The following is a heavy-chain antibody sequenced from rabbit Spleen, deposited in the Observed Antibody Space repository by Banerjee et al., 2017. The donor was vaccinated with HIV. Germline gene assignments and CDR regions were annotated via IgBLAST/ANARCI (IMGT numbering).Heavy chain of an antibody. V-gene: IGHV1S40*01. CDR1: GVSFSSNHY. CDR3: ARDSGSSFSSYGMDL. CDR2: IEGGSSAFS. Sequence: QSLEESGGDLVKPGASLTLTCTASGVSFSSNHYMCWVRQAPGKGLEWIACIEGGSSAFSYFASWAKGRFTISKTSSPTVTLQMTSLTAADTATYFCARDSGSSFSSYGMDLWGQGTLVTVS. J-gene: IGHJ6*01. D-gene: IGHD8-1*01.